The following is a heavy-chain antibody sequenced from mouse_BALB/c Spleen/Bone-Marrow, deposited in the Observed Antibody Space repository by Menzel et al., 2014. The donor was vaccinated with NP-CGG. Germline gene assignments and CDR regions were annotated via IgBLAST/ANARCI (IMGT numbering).Heavy chain of an antibody. V-gene: IGHV2-3*01. Sequence: VKVVESGPGLVAPSQSLSITCTVSVFSLTSYGVSWVRQPPGKGLEWLGVIWGDGSTNYHSALISRLSISKDNSKSQVFLKLNSLQTDDTATYYCAKLWFAYWGQGTLVTVSA. CDR3: AKLWFAY. J-gene: IGHJ3*01. CDR2: IWGDGST. CDR1: VFSLTSYG.